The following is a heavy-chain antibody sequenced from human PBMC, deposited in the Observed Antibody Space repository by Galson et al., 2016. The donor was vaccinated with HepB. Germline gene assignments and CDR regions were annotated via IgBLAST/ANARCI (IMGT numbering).Heavy chain of an antibody. CDR3: AKDIGRGTSYYFYGMDV. CDR2: ISWNSGAI. D-gene: IGHD3/OR15-3a*01. CDR1: GFTLDNYA. J-gene: IGHJ6*04. V-gene: IGHV3-9*01. Sequence: SLRLSCAASGFTLDNYAMHWVRQAPGKGLEWVSGISWNSGAIGYADSVKGRFTVSRDNAKNSLYLQMNSLRAEDTALYYCAKDIGRGTSYYFYGMDVWGKGTTGTVS.